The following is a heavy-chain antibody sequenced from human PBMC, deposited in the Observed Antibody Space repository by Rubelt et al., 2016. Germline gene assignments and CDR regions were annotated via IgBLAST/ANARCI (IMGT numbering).Heavy chain of an antibody. CDR1: GFTFSSYG. J-gene: IGHJ4*02. V-gene: IGHV3-33*06. Sequence: QVQLVESGGGVVQPGRSLRLSCAASGFTFSSYGMHWVGKAPGKGTEWVAVIWFVGSINYYADSVKGRFTISRDNSKNTRYLQMNSLRAEDTAVYYCAKDLEGGLTWGQGTLVTVSS. CDR3: AKDLEGGLT. CDR2: IWFVGSIN. D-gene: IGHD1-20*01.